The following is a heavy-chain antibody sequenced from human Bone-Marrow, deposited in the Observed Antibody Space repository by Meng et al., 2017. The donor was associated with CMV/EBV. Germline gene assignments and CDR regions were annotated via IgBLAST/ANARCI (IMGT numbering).Heavy chain of an antibody. CDR1: SIRSSSW. D-gene: IGHD3-22*01. V-gene: IGHV4-4*02. CDR3: ARGSLRYDSSGYYQNWFDP. J-gene: IGHJ5*02. Sequence: SIRSSSWWSWVRQPPGKGLEWVGEVYHSGSTNYNTSLRSRVTISVDKSKSQFSLKLSSVTAADTAVYYCARGSLRYDSSGYYQNWFDPWGQGTLVTVSS. CDR2: VYHSGST.